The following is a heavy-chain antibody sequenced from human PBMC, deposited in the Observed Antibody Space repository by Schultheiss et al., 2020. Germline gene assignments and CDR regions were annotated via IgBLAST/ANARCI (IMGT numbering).Heavy chain of an antibody. CDR3: AKDRVRWEPPDY. V-gene: IGHV3-30*18. D-gene: IGHD1-26*01. CDR1: GFTFSSYG. Sequence: SLILSCAASGFTFSSYGMHWVRQAPGKGLEWVAVISYDGSNKYYADSVKGRFTISRDNSKNTLYLQMNSLRAEDTAVYYCAKDRVRWEPPDYWGQGTLVTVSS. J-gene: IGHJ4*02. CDR2: ISYDGSNK.